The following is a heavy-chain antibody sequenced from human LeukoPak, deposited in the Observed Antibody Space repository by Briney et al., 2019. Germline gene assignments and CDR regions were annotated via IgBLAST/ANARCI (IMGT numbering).Heavy chain of an antibody. CDR1: GYTFTSYG. J-gene: IGHJ4*02. D-gene: IGHD2-15*01. Sequence: ASVKVSCKASGYTFTSYGISWVRQAPGQGLEWMGWINTNTGKPMYAQGFTGRFVFSLDTSFSTAYLQISSLKPEDTAVYYCARARDCSGGSCYGDYWGRGTLVTVSS. V-gene: IGHV7-4-1*02. CDR3: ARARDCSGGSCYGDY. CDR2: INTNTGKP.